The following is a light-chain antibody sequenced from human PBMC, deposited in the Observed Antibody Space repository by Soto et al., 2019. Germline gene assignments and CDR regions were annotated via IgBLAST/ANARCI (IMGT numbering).Light chain of an antibody. CDR1: QGINNY. CDR2: DSS. Sequence: DIQMTQSPSSLSASVGDRVTITCQASQGINNYLNWYQQKEGKAPELLIYDSSKLKTGVPSRFSGSGSETDFTLTINSLQPDDVATYYCQHYDHVPLSFGGGTKVEIK. J-gene: IGKJ4*01. V-gene: IGKV1-33*01. CDR3: QHYDHVPLS.